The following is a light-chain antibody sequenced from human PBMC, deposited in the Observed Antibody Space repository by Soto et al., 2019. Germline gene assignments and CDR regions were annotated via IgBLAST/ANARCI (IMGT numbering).Light chain of an antibody. V-gene: IGLV4-60*02. CDR1: SGHSSYI. Sequence: QPVLTQSSSASASLGSSVKLTCTLSSGHSSYIIAWHQQQPGKAPRYLMKLEGSGSYNKGSGVPDRFSGSSSGAGRYLTISNLQFEGEADYYCETWDINTHVVFGGGTKLTVL. J-gene: IGLJ2*01. CDR2: LEGSGSY. CDR3: ETWDINTHVV.